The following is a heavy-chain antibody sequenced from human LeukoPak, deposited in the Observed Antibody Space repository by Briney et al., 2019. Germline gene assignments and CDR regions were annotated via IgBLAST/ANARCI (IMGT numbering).Heavy chain of an antibody. CDR2: IKQDGSEK. V-gene: IGHV3-7*03. CDR3: VTPSVVVTAQ. D-gene: IGHD2-21*02. J-gene: IGHJ4*02. Sequence: GGSLRLSCAASGFTFSSYRMSWVRQAPGQGLEWVANIKQDGSEKYYVDSVKGRFTISRGNAKNSLYLQMNSLRAEDTAVYYCVTPSVVVTAQWGQGTLVTVSS. CDR1: GFTFSSYR.